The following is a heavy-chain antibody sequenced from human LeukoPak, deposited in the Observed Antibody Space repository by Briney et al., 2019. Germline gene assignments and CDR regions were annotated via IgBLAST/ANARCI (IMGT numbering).Heavy chain of an antibody. CDR2: IYSSGST. D-gene: IGHD6-13*01. CDR1: GGSISSGGYY. V-gene: IGHV4-61*02. Sequence: SETLSLTCTVSGGSISSGGYYWSWIRQPAGKGLEWIGRIYSSGSTNYNPSLKSRVTISVDTSKNQFSLKLSSVTAADTAVYYCAREHTQYSSSWYNWFDPWGQGTLVTVSS. J-gene: IGHJ5*02. CDR3: AREHTQYSSSWYNWFDP.